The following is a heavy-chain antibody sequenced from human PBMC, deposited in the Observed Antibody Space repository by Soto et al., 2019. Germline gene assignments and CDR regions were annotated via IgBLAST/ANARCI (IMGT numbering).Heavy chain of an antibody. CDR3: ARELPGRFDY. J-gene: IGHJ4*02. V-gene: IGHV4-30-2*01. D-gene: IGHD1-1*01. Sequence: SETLSLTCAVSGGSISSGGYSWSWIRQPPGKGLEWIGYIYHSGSTYYNPSLKSRVTISVDRSKNQFSLKLSSVTAADTAVYYWARELPGRFDYWGQGTLVTVSS. CDR1: GGSISSGGYS. CDR2: IYHSGST.